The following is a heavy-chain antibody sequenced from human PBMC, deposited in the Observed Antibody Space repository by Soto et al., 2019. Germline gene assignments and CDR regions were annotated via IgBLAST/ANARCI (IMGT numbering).Heavy chain of an antibody. V-gene: IGHV1-69*01. CDR3: ARGSIFGVVISYYGMDV. CDR2: IIPIFGTA. Sequence: QVQLVQSGAEVKKPGSSVKVSCKASGGTFSSYAISWVRQAPGQGLEWMGGIIPIFGTANYAQKFQGRVTITADESTSTADMELSSLRSEDSAVYYCARGSIFGVVISYYGMDVWGQGTTVTVSS. J-gene: IGHJ6*02. D-gene: IGHD3-3*01. CDR1: GGTFSSYA.